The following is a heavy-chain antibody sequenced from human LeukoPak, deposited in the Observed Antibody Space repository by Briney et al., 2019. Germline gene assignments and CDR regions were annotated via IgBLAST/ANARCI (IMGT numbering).Heavy chain of an antibody. CDR3: ARVSGRSWYRGGRYFDY. Sequence: SETLSLTCAVYGGSFSGYYWSWIRQPLGKGLEWIGEINHSGSTNYNPSLKSRVTISVDTSKNQFSLKLSSVTAAYTAGYYCARVSGRSWYRGGRYFDYWGQGTLVTVAS. CDR1: GGSFSGYY. D-gene: IGHD6-13*01. J-gene: IGHJ4*02. CDR2: INHSGST. V-gene: IGHV4-34*01.